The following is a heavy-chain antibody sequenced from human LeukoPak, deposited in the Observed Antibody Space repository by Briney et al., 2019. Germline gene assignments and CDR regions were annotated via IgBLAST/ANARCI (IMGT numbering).Heavy chain of an antibody. V-gene: IGHV1-18*01. D-gene: IGHD4-17*01. CDR2: ISAYNGNT. CDR3: ARGQTGSDYGDPDPLGY. J-gene: IGHJ4*02. CDR1: GYTFTSYG. Sequence: GASVKVSCKASGYTFTSYGITWVRQAPGQGLEWMGWISAYNGNTNYAQKFQGRVTMTTDASTSTADMELRSLRSDDTAMYYCARGQTGSDYGDPDPLGYWGQGTLVTVSS.